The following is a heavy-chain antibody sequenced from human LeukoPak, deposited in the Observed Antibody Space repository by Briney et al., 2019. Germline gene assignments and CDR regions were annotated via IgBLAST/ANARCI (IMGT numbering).Heavy chain of an antibody. J-gene: IGHJ6*03. CDR3: ARRGITMVRGVKNYYYYYMDV. V-gene: IGHV3-48*03. Sequence: GGSLRLSCAASGFTFSSYEMNWVRQAPGKGLEWVSYISSSGSTIYYADSVKGRFTISRDNAKNSLYLQMNSLRAEDTAVYYCARRGITMVRGVKNYYYYYMDVWGKGTTVTVSS. CDR2: ISSSGSTI. D-gene: IGHD3-10*01. CDR1: GFTFSSYE.